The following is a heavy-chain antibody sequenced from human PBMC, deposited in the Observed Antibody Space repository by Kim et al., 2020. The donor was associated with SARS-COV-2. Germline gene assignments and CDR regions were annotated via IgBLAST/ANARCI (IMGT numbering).Heavy chain of an antibody. J-gene: IGHJ5*02. V-gene: IGHV3-53*01. Sequence: GGSLRLSCAASGFTVSSNYMSWVRQAPGKGLEWVSVIYSGGTTYYADSVKGRFTISRDNSKNTLYLQMNSLRAEDTAVYYCARLYTSSWRAINWFDPWGQGTLVTVSS. CDR3: ARLYTSSWRAINWFDP. CDR2: IYSGGTT. CDR1: GFTVSSNY. D-gene: IGHD6-13*01.